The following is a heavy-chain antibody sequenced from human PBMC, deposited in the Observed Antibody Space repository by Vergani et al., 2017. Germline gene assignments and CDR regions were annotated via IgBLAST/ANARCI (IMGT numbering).Heavy chain of an antibody. D-gene: IGHD1-26*01. CDR2: INPDGGST. Sequence: QVQLVQSGAEVKRPGASVNISCKASGYSFTSYYLNWVRQAPGQGLEWMGIINPDGGSTNTAPKFQGRITMTRDTSTNTVYMDLSNLRSEATAIYYCARYAADMGAFPAPFDYWGQGTLVTVSS. CDR3: ARYAADMGAFPAPFDY. J-gene: IGHJ4*02. V-gene: IGHV1-46*03. CDR1: GYSFTSYY.